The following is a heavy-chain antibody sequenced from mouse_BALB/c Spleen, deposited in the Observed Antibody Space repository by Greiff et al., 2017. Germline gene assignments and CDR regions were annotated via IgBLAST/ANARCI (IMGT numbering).Heavy chain of an antibody. J-gene: IGHJ4*01. CDR3: ARVTTVVAGGAMDY. CDR2: IWAGGST. CDR1: GFSLTSYG. Sequence: VMLVESGPGLVAPSQSLSITCTVSGFSLTSYGVHWVRQPPGKGLEWLGVIWAGGSTNYNSALMSRLSISKDNSKSQVFLKMNSLQTDDTAMYYCARVTTVVAGGAMDYWGQGTSVTVSS. V-gene: IGHV2-9*02. D-gene: IGHD1-1*01.